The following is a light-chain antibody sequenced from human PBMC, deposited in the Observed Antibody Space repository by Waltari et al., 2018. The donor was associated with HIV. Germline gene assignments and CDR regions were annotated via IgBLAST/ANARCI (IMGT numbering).Light chain of an antibody. V-gene: IGLV3-19*01. CDR1: SLRRYY. Sequence: SSDLTQDPSVSVALGQTVRITCKGDSLRRYYASWYQHKPGQAPVVVFFGRNNRPSGIPDRFSGSSSGNTASLTITGAQAEDEADYYCHSRDSSGFHVVFGGGTKVTVL. CDR3: HSRDSSGFHVV. CDR2: GRN. J-gene: IGLJ2*01.